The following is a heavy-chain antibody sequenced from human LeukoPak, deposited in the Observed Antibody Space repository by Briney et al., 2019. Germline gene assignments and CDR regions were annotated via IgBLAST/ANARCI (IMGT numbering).Heavy chain of an antibody. CDR1: GFTFSSYS. V-gene: IGHV3-48*01. CDR2: ISSSSSTI. J-gene: IGHJ6*02. CDR3: AREVPNYYGMDV. Sequence: GGSLRLSCAASGFTFSSYSMNWVRQAPGKGLGWVSYISSSSSTIYYADSVKGRFTISRDNAKNSLYLQMNSLRAEDTAVYYCAREVPNYYGMDVWGQGTTVTVSS.